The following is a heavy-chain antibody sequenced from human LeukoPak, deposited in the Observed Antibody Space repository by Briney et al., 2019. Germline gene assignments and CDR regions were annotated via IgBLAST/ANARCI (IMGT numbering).Heavy chain of an antibody. D-gene: IGHD2-2*01. J-gene: IGHJ4*02. CDR1: GFTFSSYG. CDR2: ISGSGDRT. CDR3: AKDFTVVVPTAVALFDY. V-gene: IGHV3-23*01. Sequence: GGSLRLSCAASGFTFSSYGMHWVRQAPGKGLEWVSGISGSGDRTYYADSVKGRFTISRDNSKNTLYLQMNTLRAEDTAVYYCAKDFTVVVPTAVALFDYWGQGTLVTVSS.